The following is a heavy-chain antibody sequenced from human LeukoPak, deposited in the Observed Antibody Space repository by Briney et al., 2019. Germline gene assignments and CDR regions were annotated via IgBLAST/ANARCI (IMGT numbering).Heavy chain of an antibody. V-gene: IGHV4-59*01. Sequence: ASETLSLTCTVSGGSISSYYWSWIRQPPGKGLEWVGYIYYSGSTNYNPSLKSRVTISVDTSNNQFSLKLSSVTAADTAVYYCARGGDAPDFDYWGQGTLVTVSS. CDR1: GGSISSYY. CDR2: IYYSGST. J-gene: IGHJ4*02. D-gene: IGHD2-21*02. CDR3: ARGGDAPDFDY.